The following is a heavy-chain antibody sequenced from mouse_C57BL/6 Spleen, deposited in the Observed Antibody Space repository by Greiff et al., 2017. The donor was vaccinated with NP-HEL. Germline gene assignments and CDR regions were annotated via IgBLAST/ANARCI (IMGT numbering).Heavy chain of an antibody. CDR1: GYTFTDNE. CDR2: IDPETGGT. Sequence: QVQLKQSGAELVRPGASVTLSCKASGYTFTDNEMHWVKQTPVHGLEWIGAIDPETGGTAYNQKFKGKAILTADKSSSTAYMELRSLTSVDSAVYYCTSYPWFAYWGQGTLVTVSA. J-gene: IGHJ3*01. CDR3: TSYPWFAY. V-gene: IGHV1-15*01.